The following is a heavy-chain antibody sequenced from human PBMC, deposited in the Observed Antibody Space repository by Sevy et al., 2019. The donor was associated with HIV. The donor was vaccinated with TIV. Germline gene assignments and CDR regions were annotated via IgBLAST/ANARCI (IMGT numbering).Heavy chain of an antibody. Sequence: GESLKISCKGSGYSFTGYWIGWVRQMPGKGLEWMGIIYPGDSDTRYSPSFQGQVTISADKSISTAYLQWSSLKASDTAMYYCARKEYSSSSSVDYWGQGTLVTVSS. V-gene: IGHV5-51*01. CDR3: ARKEYSSSSSVDY. D-gene: IGHD6-6*01. CDR2: IYPGDSDT. J-gene: IGHJ4*02. CDR1: GYSFTGYW.